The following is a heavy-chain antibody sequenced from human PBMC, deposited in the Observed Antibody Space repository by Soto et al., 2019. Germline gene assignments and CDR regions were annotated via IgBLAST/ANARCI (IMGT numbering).Heavy chain of an antibody. CDR3: AREDDGGDRDYYGLDV. V-gene: IGHV4-30-4*08. J-gene: IGHJ6*02. CDR1: GGSISGDYYH. D-gene: IGHD2-21*02. CDR2: VFHSGSV. Sequence: LSLTCTVSGGSISGDYYHWTWIRQSPGKGLEWIGYVFHSGSVLYNPSLKSRLNISVDTSKNQFSLRLSSVTAADTAVYFCAREDDGGDRDYYGLDVWGQGTTVTVSS.